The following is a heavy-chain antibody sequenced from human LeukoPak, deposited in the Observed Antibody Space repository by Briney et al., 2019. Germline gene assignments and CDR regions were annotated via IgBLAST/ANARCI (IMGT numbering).Heavy chain of an antibody. CDR3: ASHDYGDYGTFKY. V-gene: IGHV5-51*01. CDR2: IYPSDSDP. CDR1: GSPFINYW. D-gene: IGHD4-17*01. Sequence: GESLHISCKGSGSPFINYWIGWVRQMPGKGLEWMGIIYPSDSDPRYSPSFRGQVTISADKSISTAYLQWSSLKASDTAMYYCASHDYGDYGTFKYWGQGTLVTVSS. J-gene: IGHJ4*02.